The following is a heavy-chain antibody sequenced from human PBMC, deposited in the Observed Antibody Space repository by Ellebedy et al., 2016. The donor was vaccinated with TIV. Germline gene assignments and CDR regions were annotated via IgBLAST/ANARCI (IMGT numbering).Heavy chain of an antibody. J-gene: IGHJ6*02. CDR2: IWYDGSNK. CDR1: GFTFSSYG. Sequence: GGSLRLSXAASGFTFSSYGMHWVRQAPGEGLEWVAVIWYDGSNKYYADSVKGRFTISRDNSKNTLYLQMNSLRAEDTAVYYCAKARAAAYYYYYGMDVWGQGTTVTVSS. D-gene: IGHD2-2*01. CDR3: AKARAAAYYYYYGMDV. V-gene: IGHV3-30*02.